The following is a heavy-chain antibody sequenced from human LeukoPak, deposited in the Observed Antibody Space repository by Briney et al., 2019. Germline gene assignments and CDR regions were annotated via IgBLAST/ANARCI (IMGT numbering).Heavy chain of an antibody. CDR3: ARGGVSSASGDWFDP. J-gene: IGHJ5*02. CDR1: GGSCSGYY. Sequence: SETLSLTCAVYGGSCSGYYWSWLRQPPGKGLEWIGEINHSGSTNYNPSLKSRVTISVDTSKNQFSLKLSSVTAADTAVYYCARGGVSSASGDWFDPWGQGTLVTVSS. V-gene: IGHV4-34*01. CDR2: INHSGST. D-gene: IGHD3-22*01.